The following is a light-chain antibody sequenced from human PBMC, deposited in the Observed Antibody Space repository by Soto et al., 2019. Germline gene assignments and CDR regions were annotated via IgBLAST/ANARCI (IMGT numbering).Light chain of an antibody. J-gene: IGKJ4*01. CDR1: QSVGSY. Sequence: EIVLTQSPATLSLSPGERATLSCRASQSVGSYVAWYQQKPGQAPRFLIFDASNRATGTPARFSGSGSGTDFTLTISRLEPEDFAVYYCQQYGSSLTFGGGTRWIS. V-gene: IGKV3-20*01. CDR2: DAS. CDR3: QQYGSSLT.